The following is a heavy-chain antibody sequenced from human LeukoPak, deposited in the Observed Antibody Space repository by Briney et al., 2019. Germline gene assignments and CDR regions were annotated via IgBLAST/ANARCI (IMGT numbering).Heavy chain of an antibody. CDR3: ARDFIAAAGTWWPDYYYGMDV. D-gene: IGHD6-13*01. V-gene: IGHV3-7*01. CDR1: GFTFSSYW. Sequence: GGSLRLSCAASGFTFSSYWMSWVRQAPGKGLEWVANIKQDGSEKYYVDSVKGRFTISRDNAKKSLYLQMNSLRAEDTAVYYCARDFIAAAGTWWPDYYYGMDVWGQGTTVTVSS. J-gene: IGHJ6*02. CDR2: IKQDGSEK.